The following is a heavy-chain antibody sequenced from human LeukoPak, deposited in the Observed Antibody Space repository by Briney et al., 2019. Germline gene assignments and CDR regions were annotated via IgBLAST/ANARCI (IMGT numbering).Heavy chain of an antibody. CDR1: GFSFSTYA. V-gene: IGHV3-30*18. D-gene: IGHD6-13*01. Sequence: PGWSLRLSCAASGFSFSTYAMQWVRQAPGKGLDWVAVISNDGSKTYYADSVKGRFTISRDNSKNTLYLQINGLRTEDTALYYCAKDDGPYTSTWYSVGLIDYWGRGTLVTVAS. J-gene: IGHJ4*02. CDR3: AKDDGPYTSTWYSVGLIDY. CDR2: ISNDGSKT.